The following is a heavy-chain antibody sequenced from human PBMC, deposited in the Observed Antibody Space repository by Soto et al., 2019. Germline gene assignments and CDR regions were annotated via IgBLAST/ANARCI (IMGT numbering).Heavy chain of an antibody. V-gene: IGHV1-46*01. J-gene: IGHJ6*02. D-gene: IGHD6-6*01. Sequence: ASVKVSCKASGYTFTSYYMHWVRQAPGQGLEWMGIINPSGGSTSYAQKFQGRVTMTRDTSTSTVYMELSSLRSEDTAVYYCARDLAAQLVSYYYYYGMDVRGPGTTVTVSS. CDR2: INPSGGST. CDR1: GYTFTSYY. CDR3: ARDLAAQLVSYYYYYGMDV.